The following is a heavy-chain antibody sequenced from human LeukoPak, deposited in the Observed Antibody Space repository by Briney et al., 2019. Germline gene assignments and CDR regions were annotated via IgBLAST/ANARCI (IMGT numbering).Heavy chain of an antibody. CDR2: INSGVT. Sequence: PGRSLRLSCAASGFTFSNYGMHWVRQAPGKGLKWVSCINSGVTTYADSVKGRFTVSRDNAKNTLYLQMNSLRVEDTAIYYCASLGSREAYKGGDFWGQGTLVTVSS. J-gene: IGHJ4*02. CDR3: ASLGSREAYKGGDF. D-gene: IGHD5-24*01. CDR1: GFTFSNYG. V-gene: IGHV3-74*01.